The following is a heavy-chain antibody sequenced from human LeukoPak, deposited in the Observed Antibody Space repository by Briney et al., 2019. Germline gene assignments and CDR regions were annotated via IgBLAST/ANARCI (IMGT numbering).Heavy chain of an antibody. V-gene: IGHV1-46*01. CDR1: GYTFTSYY. CDR3: ARDALPGYAPFKLLY. D-gene: IGHD3-16*01. J-gene: IGHJ4*02. Sequence: GASVKVSCKASGYTFTSYYMHWVRQAPGQGLEWMGIINPSGGSTSYAQKFQGRVTMTRDMSTSTVYMELSSLRSEDTAVYYCARDALPGYAPFKLLYWGQGTLVTVSS. CDR2: INPSGGST.